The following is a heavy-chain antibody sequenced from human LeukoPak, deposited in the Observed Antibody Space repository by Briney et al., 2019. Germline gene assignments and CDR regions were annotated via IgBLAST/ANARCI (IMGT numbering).Heavy chain of an antibody. CDR2: INIDGSTT. J-gene: IGHJ4*02. CDR3: ISDHTGHDDY. V-gene: IGHV3-74*01. Sequence: GGSLRLSCAASGFSFSSYWMHWVRQAPRKGLVWVSRINIDGSTTTYADSVKGRFTISRDNAKNTLSLQMNSLRADDTAVYYCISDHTGHDDYWGQGTLVTVSS. CDR1: GFSFSSYW. D-gene: IGHD1-1*01.